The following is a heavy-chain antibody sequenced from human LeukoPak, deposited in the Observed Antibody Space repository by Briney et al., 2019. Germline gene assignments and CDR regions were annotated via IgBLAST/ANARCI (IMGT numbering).Heavy chain of an antibody. J-gene: IGHJ5*02. V-gene: IGHV4-39*01. D-gene: IGHD1-7*01. Sequence: QPSETLSLTCTVSGGSTSSSSYYWGWIRQPPGKGLEWIGSIYYSGSTYYNPSLKSRVTISVDTSKNQFSLKLSSVTAADTAVYYCARSGWNYVNWFDPWGQGTLVTVSS. CDR3: ARSGWNYVNWFDP. CDR1: GGSTSSSSYY. CDR2: IYYSGST.